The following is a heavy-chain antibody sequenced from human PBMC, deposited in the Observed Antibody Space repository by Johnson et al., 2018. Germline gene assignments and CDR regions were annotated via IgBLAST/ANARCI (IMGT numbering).Heavy chain of an antibody. CDR1: GFTFRNYG. J-gene: IGHJ3*02. V-gene: IGHV3-23*01. D-gene: IGHD1-26*01. CDR3: AKDRYSGSYLGGAFDI. Sequence: VQLQESGGGVVQPGRSLRLSCAASGFTFRNYGMHWVRQTPGKGLEWVSAIRGTGGNTYYADSVNGRFSISRDNSKNTVYLQMNRRRAEDTAVYYCAKDRYSGSYLGGAFDIWGQGTMVTVSS. CDR2: IRGTGGNT.